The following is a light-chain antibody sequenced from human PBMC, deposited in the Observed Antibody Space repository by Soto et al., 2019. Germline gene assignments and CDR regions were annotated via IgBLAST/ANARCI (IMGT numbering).Light chain of an antibody. V-gene: IGKV3D-20*02. Sequence: EIVLTQSPGTLSLSPGERATLSCRASQSVNSNYLAWHQQKPGQAPRLLIYGVSSRATGIPDRFSGSGSGTDFTLTISSLEPEDFAVYYCQQRSNWPTFGQGTKVDIK. CDR3: QQRSNWPT. CDR2: GVS. J-gene: IGKJ1*01. CDR1: QSVNSNY.